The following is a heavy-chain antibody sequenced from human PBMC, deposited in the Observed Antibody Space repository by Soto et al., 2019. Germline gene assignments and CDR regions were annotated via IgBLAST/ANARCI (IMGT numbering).Heavy chain of an antibody. D-gene: IGHD3-22*01. CDR1: GYSFTSYW. CDR3: ARHLNYYYDSSGYYGPYYYGMDV. CDR2: IYPGDSDT. V-gene: IGHV5-51*01. J-gene: IGHJ6*02. Sequence: GESLKISGKGSGYSFTSYWIGWVRQMPGKGLEWMGIIYPGDSDTRYSPSFQGQVTISADKSISTAYLQWSSLKASDTAMYYCARHLNYYYDSSGYYGPYYYGMDVWGQGTTVTVSS.